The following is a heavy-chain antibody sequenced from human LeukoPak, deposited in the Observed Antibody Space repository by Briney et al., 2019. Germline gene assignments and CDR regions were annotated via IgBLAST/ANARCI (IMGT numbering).Heavy chain of an antibody. CDR3: APLAGDIVVVPAAIRSWFDP. CDR2: IRYDGSNK. Sequence: GGSLRLSCAASGFTFSSYAMHWVRQAPGKGLEWVAFIRYDGSNKYYADSVKGRFTISRDNSKNTLYLQMNSLRAEDTAVYYCAPLAGDIVVVPAAIRSWFDPWGQGTLVTVSS. J-gene: IGHJ5*02. D-gene: IGHD2-2*02. CDR1: GFTFSSYA. V-gene: IGHV3-30*02.